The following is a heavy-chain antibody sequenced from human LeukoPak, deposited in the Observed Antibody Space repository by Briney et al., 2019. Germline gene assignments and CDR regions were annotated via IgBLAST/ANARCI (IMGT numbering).Heavy chain of an antibody. D-gene: IGHD3-22*01. Sequence: PGGSLRLSCAASGFTFDDYGMSWVRQAPGKGLVWVSRINSDGSSTSYADSVKGRFTISRDNAKNTLYLQMNSLRAEDTAVYYCARVSSGSDFDYWGQGTLVTVSS. J-gene: IGHJ4*02. CDR2: INSDGSST. V-gene: IGHV3-74*01. CDR1: GFTFDDYG. CDR3: ARVSSGSDFDY.